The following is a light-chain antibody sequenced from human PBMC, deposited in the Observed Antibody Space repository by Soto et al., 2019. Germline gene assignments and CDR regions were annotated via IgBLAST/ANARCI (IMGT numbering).Light chain of an antibody. J-gene: IGKJ4*01. CDR2: GAS. Sequence: EIVLTQSPGTLSLSPGERATLSCRASQSVSSSYLAWYQQKPGQAPTLLIYGASSRSTGIPDRFSGSGSVTDVTLTISRLEPEDFAVYYCQKYGRSPLTFGGGTKVEIK. CDR3: QKYGRSPLT. V-gene: IGKV3-20*01. CDR1: QSVSSSY.